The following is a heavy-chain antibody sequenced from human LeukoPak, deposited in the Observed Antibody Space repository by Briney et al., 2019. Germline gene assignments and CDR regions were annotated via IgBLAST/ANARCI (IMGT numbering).Heavy chain of an antibody. CDR3: ARDMSVAHWFFDH. D-gene: IGHD3-10*02. Sequence: SETLSLTCTVSGGSISSGGFYWPWIRQHPGEGLEWIGYIYYSGSTFYNPSLKSRVTISVDTSKNQFSLKLSSVTAADTAVYYCARDMSVAHWFFDHWGRGTLVTVSS. V-gene: IGHV4-31*03. J-gene: IGHJ2*01. CDR1: GGSISSGGFY. CDR2: IYYSGST.